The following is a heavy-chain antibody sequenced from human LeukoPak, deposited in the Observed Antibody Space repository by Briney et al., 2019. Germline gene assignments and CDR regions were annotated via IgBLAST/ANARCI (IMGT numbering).Heavy chain of an antibody. V-gene: IGHV3-7*01. CDR2: INQDGTEK. J-gene: IGHJ4*02. D-gene: IGHD3-10*01. CDR3: VKVAKYYYGSETYYFFEH. Sequence: GGTLRLSCAASGFTFTTYWMSWVRQLPGKGLEWVANINQDGTEKYYVDSVKGRFTISRDNAKNSLDLQMNSLRVEDTGIYYCVKVAKYYYGSETYYFFEHWGQGTPVTASS. CDR1: GFTFTTYW.